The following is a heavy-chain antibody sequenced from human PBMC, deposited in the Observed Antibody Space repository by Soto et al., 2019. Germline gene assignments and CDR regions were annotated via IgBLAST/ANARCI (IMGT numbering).Heavy chain of an antibody. CDR2: ISYDGSNK. Sequence: VQLVESGGGVVQPGRSLRLSCAASGFTFSSYGMHWVRQAPGKGLEWVAVISYDGSNKYYADSVKGRFTISRDNSKNTLYLQMNSLRAEDTAVYYCAKDNGLGVLIVYYFDYWGQGTLVTVSS. V-gene: IGHV3-30*18. CDR1: GFTFSSYG. J-gene: IGHJ4*02. D-gene: IGHD2-21*01. CDR3: AKDNGLGVLIVYYFDY.